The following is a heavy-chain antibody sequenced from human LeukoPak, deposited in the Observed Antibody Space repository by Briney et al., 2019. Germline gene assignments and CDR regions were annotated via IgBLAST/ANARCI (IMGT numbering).Heavy chain of an antibody. V-gene: IGHV3-13*01. CDR3: ARDKGTSYLSSFDY. CDR1: GFICSNYD. Sequence: HAGGSLRLSCAASGFICSNYDMHWVRQATGKGLECVSTIGTAGDTYYPHSVKGRFTISRDNSKNTLYLQMNSLRAADTAVYYCARDKGTSYLSSFDYWGQGTLVTVSS. D-gene: IGHD6-6*01. J-gene: IGHJ4*02. CDR2: IGTAGDT.